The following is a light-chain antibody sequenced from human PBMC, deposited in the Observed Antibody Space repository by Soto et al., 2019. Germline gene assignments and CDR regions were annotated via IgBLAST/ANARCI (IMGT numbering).Light chain of an antibody. CDR2: DAS. CDR1: QSISYW. Sequence: DIQMTQSPSTLSASVGDTVTITCRASQSISYWLAWYQQKPGKAPKLLVYDASSLESGVPSRFTDSGSETDFTLTINSLQPDDFATYYCQQYNDYSTFGGGTKVEIK. CDR3: QQYNDYST. J-gene: IGKJ4*01. V-gene: IGKV1-5*01.